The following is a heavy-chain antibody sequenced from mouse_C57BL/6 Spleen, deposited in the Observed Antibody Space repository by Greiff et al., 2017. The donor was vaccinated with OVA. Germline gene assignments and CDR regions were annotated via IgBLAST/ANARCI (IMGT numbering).Heavy chain of an antibody. CDR2: IDPSDSET. V-gene: IGHV1-52*01. Sequence: QVQLQQPGAELVRPGSSVKLSCKASGYTFTSYWMHWVKQRPIQGLEWIGNIDPSDSETHYNQKFKDKATLTVNKSSSTAYMQLSSLTSEDSAVYYCASDGRWYFDVWGTGTTVTVSS. D-gene: IGHD2-3*01. J-gene: IGHJ1*03. CDR3: ASDGRWYFDV. CDR1: GYTFTSYW.